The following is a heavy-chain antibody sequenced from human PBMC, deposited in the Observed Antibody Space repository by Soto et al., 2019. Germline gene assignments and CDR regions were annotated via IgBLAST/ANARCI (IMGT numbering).Heavy chain of an antibody. Sequence: EVQLVESGGGLVQPGGSLRLSCAASGFTFSSYSMNWVRQAPGKGLEWVSYISSSSSTIYYADSVKGRFTISRDNAKNSLYLQMNSLRAEDTAVYYCARVLLWFGDRMDVWGQGTTVTVSS. CDR2: ISSSSSTI. CDR1: GFTFSSYS. CDR3: ARVLLWFGDRMDV. J-gene: IGHJ6*02. V-gene: IGHV3-48*01. D-gene: IGHD3-10*01.